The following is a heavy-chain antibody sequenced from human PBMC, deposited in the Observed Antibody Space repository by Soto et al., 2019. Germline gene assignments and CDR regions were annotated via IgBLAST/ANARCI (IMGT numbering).Heavy chain of an antibody. CDR2: IYHGGST. D-gene: IGHD6-19*01. CDR1: GDSINSRSYY. Sequence: QVQLQESGPGLVKPSETLSLTCTVSGDSINSRSYYWGWIRQTPGKGLEWIGNIYHGGSTYYNPSLKGRVTISVDTSKNQFSLKLSSVTAADTALYYCARLPLVGWLVRWYFELWGRGTLVTVSS. J-gene: IGHJ2*01. CDR3: ARLPLVGWLVRWYFEL. V-gene: IGHV4-39*01.